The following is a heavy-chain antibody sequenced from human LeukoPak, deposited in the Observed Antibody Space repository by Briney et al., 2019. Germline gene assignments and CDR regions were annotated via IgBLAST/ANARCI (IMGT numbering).Heavy chain of an antibody. CDR3: ARDRGSGWYWVYFDY. V-gene: IGHV1-3*01. J-gene: IGHJ4*02. Sequence: ASVKVSCKASGYTFTSYAMHWVRQAPGQRLEWMGWINAVNGNTKYSQKFQGRVTITRDTSASTAYMELSSLRSEDTAVYYCARDRGSGWYWVYFDYWGQGTLVTVSS. D-gene: IGHD6-19*01. CDR1: GYTFTSYA. CDR2: INAVNGNT.